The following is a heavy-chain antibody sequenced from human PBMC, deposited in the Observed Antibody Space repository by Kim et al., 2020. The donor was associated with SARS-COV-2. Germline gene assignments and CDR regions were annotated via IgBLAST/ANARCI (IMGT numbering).Heavy chain of an antibody. CDR1: NGSFSDYF. CDR2: VNHRGST. J-gene: IGHJ3*01. V-gene: IGHV4-34*01. CDR3: ARDASSVVITDTGAVRDAFDL. D-gene: IGHD3-22*01. Sequence: SETLSLTCAVYNGSFSDYFWSWVRQPPGKGLEWIGAVNHRGSTTYSPSLRSRLTLSVDTSKKEISLKLSSVTAADTAFYYCARDASSVVITDTGAVRDAFDLWGQGTMVTVSS.